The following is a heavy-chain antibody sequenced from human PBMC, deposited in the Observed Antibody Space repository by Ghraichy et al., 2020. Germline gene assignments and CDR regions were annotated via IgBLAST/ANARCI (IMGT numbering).Heavy chain of an antibody. Sequence: GGSLRLSCAASGFTFSGSAMHWVRQASGKGLEWVGRIRSKANSYATAYTASVKGRFTISRDDSKNTAYLQMNSLKTEDTAVYYCTRLSTSGYGDWGQGTLVTVSS. CDR1: GFTFSGSA. D-gene: IGHD5-12*01. V-gene: IGHV3-73*01. J-gene: IGHJ4*02. CDR3: TRLSTSGYGD. CDR2: IRSKANSYAT.